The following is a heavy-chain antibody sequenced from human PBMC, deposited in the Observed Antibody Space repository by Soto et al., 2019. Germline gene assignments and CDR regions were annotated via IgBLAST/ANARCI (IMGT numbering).Heavy chain of an antibody. J-gene: IGHJ4*02. V-gene: IGHV4-39*02. CDR1: GGSISSSSYY. D-gene: IGHD2-2*01. Sequence: SETLSLTCTVSGGSISSSSYYWGWIRQPPGKGLEWIGSIYYSGSTYYNPSLKSRVTISVDTSKNQFSLKLSSVTAADTAVYYCAREGPPSLNWGQGTLVTVSS. CDR2: IYYSGST. CDR3: AREGPPSLN.